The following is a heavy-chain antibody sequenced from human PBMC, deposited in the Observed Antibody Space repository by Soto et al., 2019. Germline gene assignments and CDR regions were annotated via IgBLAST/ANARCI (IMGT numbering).Heavy chain of an antibody. CDR1: GFTFSNYS. J-gene: IGHJ4*02. D-gene: IGHD6-13*01. V-gene: IGHV3-23*01. CDR3: AKLILFVAAAAGRGPFGY. Sequence: VQLLESGGGLVQPGGSLRLSCAASGFTFSNYSMSWVRQAPGKGLEWVAGVRGSGGNTYYADSVQGRFTISRDNSKNTLNLQMNSLRAEDTAVYYCAKLILFVAAAAGRGPFGYWGQGTLVTVSS. CDR2: VRGSGGNT.